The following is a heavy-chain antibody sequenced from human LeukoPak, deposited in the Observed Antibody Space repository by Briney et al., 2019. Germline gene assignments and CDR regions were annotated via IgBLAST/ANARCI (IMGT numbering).Heavy chain of an antibody. V-gene: IGHV1-2*06. CDR3: ARDLPNWNPFDY. Sequence: ASVKVSCKASGYTFTGHYMHWVRQAPGQGLEWMGRINPNSGGTNYTQKFQGRVTMTRDTSISTAYMELSRLRSDDTAVYYCARDLPNWNPFDYWGQGTLVTVSS. CDR2: INPNSGGT. J-gene: IGHJ4*02. CDR1: GYTFTGHY. D-gene: IGHD1-20*01.